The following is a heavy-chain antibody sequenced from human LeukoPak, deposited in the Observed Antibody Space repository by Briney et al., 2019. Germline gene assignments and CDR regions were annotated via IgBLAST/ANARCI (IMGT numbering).Heavy chain of an antibody. CDR1: GGSISSSSYY. CDR3: ARDLAAAGTGTTDDY. CDR2: ISGSGGST. J-gene: IGHJ4*02. D-gene: IGHD6-13*01. V-gene: IGHV3-23*01. Sequence: QSSETLSLTCTVSGGSISSSSYYWGWIRQPPGKGLEWVSAISGSGGSTYYADSVKGRFTISRDNSKNTLYLQMNSLRAEDTAVYYCARDLAAAGTGTTDDYWGQGTLVTVSS.